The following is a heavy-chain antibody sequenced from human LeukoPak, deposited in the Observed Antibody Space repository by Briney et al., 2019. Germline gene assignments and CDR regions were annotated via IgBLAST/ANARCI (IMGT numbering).Heavy chain of an antibody. V-gene: IGHV3-23*01. J-gene: IGHJ4*02. D-gene: IGHD6-13*01. CDR1: EFTFSSYD. CDR3: ATLASGYSSPFDY. CDR2: IRSDGGST. Sequence: RGPLRLSCEASEFTFSSYDISWGRPDPGKGLEWVSFIRSDGGSTLYADSVKGRFTISRDNSKNTLYAEMTSLRAEDTAVYYCATLASGYSSPFDYWGQGTLVTVSS.